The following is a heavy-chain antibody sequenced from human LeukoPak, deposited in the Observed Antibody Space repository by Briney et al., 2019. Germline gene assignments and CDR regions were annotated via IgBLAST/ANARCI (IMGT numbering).Heavy chain of an antibody. CDR3: ARVIYVEMATIAREY. D-gene: IGHD5-24*01. Sequence: GGSWRLSCATFGITFSSSAITWVRKSPGKGLDWVSAISMSGDSTYYAYSVKGRFTISRDNAKNSLYLQMNSLRAEDTAVYYCARVIYVEMATIAREYWGQGTRVSVSS. V-gene: IGHV3-23*01. J-gene: IGHJ4*02. CDR2: ISMSGDST. CDR1: GITFSSSA.